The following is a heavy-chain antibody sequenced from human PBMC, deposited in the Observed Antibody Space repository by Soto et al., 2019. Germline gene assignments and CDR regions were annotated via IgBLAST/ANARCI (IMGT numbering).Heavy chain of an antibody. V-gene: IGHV3-49*04. CDR2: IRSKSYGGTT. CDR3: SRNVIANF. J-gene: IGHJ4*02. CDR1: GFTFADYA. D-gene: IGHD2-21*01. Sequence: GGSLRLSCTTSGFTFADYAVSWVRQAPGKGLEWVGFIRSKSYGGTTEYAASVKGRFTISRDDSKGIAYLQMDSLKTEDTAVYFCSRNVIANFWGQGTLVTVSS.